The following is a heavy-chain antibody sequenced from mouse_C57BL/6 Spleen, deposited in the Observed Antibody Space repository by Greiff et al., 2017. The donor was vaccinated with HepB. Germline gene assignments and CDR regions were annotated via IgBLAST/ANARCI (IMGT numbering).Heavy chain of an antibody. J-gene: IGHJ3*01. CDR2: INPNNGGT. CDR1: GYTFTDYY. Sequence: VQLKQSGPELVKPGASVKISCKASGYTFTDYYMNWVKQSHGKSLEWIGDINPNNGGTSYNQKFKAKATLTVDKSSSTAYMELRSLTSEDSAVYYCARVYDGYFFAYWGQGTLVTVSA. V-gene: IGHV1-26*01. D-gene: IGHD2-3*01. CDR3: ARVYDGYFFAY.